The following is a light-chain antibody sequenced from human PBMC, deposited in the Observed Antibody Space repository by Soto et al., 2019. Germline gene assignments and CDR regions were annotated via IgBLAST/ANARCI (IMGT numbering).Light chain of an antibody. CDR2: KAS. J-gene: IGKJ4*01. CDR3: QQYNTYPLT. Sequence: DIQMTQSPSTLSASVGDRVSITCRASEGISSWLAWYQQKPGKAPKLLINKASNLESGVPSRFSGSGSGTEFTLTISSLQPDDFATYYCQQYNTYPLTFGGGTKVEIK. CDR1: EGISSW. V-gene: IGKV1-5*03.